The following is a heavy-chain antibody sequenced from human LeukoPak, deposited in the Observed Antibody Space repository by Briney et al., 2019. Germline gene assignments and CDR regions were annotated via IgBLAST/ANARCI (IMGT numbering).Heavy chain of an antibody. D-gene: IGHD3-10*01. CDR1: GFVVNDYY. Sequence: GGSLRLSCAAPGFVVNDYYMNWIRLAPGKGLEWVSYISSRDNLIYYADSVKGRFTISTDNAKNAVFLQLNRLTVEDTAVYYCAREQWFRWEFWGQGVLVTVSS. V-gene: IGHV3-11*01. J-gene: IGHJ4*02. CDR2: ISSRDNLI. CDR3: AREQWFRWEF.